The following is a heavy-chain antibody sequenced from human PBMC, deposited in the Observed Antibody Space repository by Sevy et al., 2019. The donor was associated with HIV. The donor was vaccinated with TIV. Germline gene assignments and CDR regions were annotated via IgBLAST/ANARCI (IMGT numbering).Heavy chain of an antibody. D-gene: IGHD2-21*02. CDR3: ANGDYYFDY. V-gene: IGHV3-30*02. CDR1: GFTFRTYG. Sequence: GRSLRLSCAASGFTFRTYGMQWVRQAPGKGLEWVAFIRYDGNNKYYTDSVKGRFTISRDNSKNTLYLHMNSLRAEDTAVYYCANGDYYFDYWGQGTLVTVSS. J-gene: IGHJ4*02. CDR2: IRYDGNNK.